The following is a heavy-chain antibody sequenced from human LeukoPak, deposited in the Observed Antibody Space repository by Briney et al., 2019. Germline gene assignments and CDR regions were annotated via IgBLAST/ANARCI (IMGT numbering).Heavy chain of an antibody. J-gene: IGHJ4*02. CDR1: GFTFSSYA. D-gene: IGHD6-13*01. CDR3: ARDPAVASRATSYY. Sequence: GGSLRLSCAASGFTFSSYAMSWVRQAPGKGLEWVSSISGSGDRTYYADSVKGRFTISRDNPENILYLQMDSLRAEDTAVYYCARDPAVASRATSYYWGQGTLVTVSS. CDR2: ISGSGDRT. V-gene: IGHV3-23*01.